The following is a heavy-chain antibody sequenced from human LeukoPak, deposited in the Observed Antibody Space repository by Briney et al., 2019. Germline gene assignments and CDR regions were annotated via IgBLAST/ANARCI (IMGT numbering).Heavy chain of an antibody. V-gene: IGHV1-2*02. J-gene: IGHJ5*02. CDR2: INPNSGGT. Sequence: ASVKVSCKASGYTFTGYYMHWVRQAPGRGLEWMGWINPNSGGTNYAQKFQGRVTMTRDTSISTAYMELSRLRSDDTAVYYCARDWDYVWGSYRPSYNWFDPWGQGTLVTVSS. CDR1: GYTFTGYY. D-gene: IGHD3-16*02. CDR3: ARDWDYVWGSYRPSYNWFDP.